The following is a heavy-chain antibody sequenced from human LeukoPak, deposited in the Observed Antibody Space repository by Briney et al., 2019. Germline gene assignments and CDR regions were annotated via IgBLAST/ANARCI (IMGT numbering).Heavy chain of an antibody. V-gene: IGHV3-30*02. D-gene: IGHD3-22*01. CDR1: GFTFSSYG. Sequence: QPGGSLRLSCAASGFTFSSYGMHWVRQAPGKGLEWVAFIRYDGSNKYYADSVKGRFTISRDNSKNTLYLQMNSLRAEDTAVYYCAKVSNHDSSGYHDYWGQGTLVTVSS. CDR3: AKVSNHDSSGYHDY. J-gene: IGHJ4*02. CDR2: IRYDGSNK.